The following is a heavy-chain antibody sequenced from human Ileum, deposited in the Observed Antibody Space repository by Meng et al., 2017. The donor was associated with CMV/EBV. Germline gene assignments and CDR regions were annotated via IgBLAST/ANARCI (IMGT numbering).Heavy chain of an antibody. CDR1: GGSISSSSYY. CDR3: ARFYYDSSGVGFDP. D-gene: IGHD3-22*01. Sequence: GSLRLSCTVSGGSISSSSYYWGWIRQLPGKGLEWIGSIYYSGSTYYNPSLKSRVTISVDTSKNQFSLKLSSVTAADTAVYYCARFYYDSSGVGFDPWGQGTLVTVSS. V-gene: IGHV4-39*07. CDR2: IYYSGST. J-gene: IGHJ5*02.